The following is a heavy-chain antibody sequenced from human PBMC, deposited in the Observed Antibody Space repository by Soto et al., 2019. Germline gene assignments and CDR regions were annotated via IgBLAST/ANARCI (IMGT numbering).Heavy chain of an antibody. D-gene: IGHD3-9*01. CDR2: IYTSGST. V-gene: IGHV4-4*07. CDR1: GGSISSYY. Sequence: SETLSLTCTVSGGSISSYYWSWIRQPAGKGLEWIGRIYTSGSTNYNPSLKSRVTMSVDTSKNQFSLKLSSVTAADTAVYYCAMGADILTGYYYFDYWGQGTLVTVSS. CDR3: AMGADILTGYYYFDY. J-gene: IGHJ4*02.